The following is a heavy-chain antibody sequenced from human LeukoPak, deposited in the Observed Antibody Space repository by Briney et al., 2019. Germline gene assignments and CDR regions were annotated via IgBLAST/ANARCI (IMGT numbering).Heavy chain of an antibody. D-gene: IGHD3-9*01. CDR1: GFTFSNSA. CDR2: IDYDSSHI. V-gene: IGHV3-21*01. Sequence: PGGSLRLSCVASGFTFSNSAMNWVRQVPGKGLEWVSSIDYDSSHIYYAASVRGRFTISRDNARNSVYLQMNSLRVEDTAVYYCARDPLRYLRVGHYDYWGQGTLVAVSS. J-gene: IGHJ4*02. CDR3: ARDPLRYLRVGHYDY.